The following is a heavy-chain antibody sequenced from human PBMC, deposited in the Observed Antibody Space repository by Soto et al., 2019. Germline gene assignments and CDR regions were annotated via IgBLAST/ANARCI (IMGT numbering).Heavy chain of an antibody. CDR2: ISTHGGST. D-gene: IGHD3-10*01. Sequence: GGSLRLSCAASGFTFSNYWMHWVRQAPGKKLEYVSGISTHGGSTYYANSVKGRFTISRDNSRNTLYLQMGSLSAEDMAVYYCARHYGSGTYIYFDYWGQGTLVTVPQ. CDR1: GFTFSNYW. CDR3: ARHYGSGTYIYFDY. J-gene: IGHJ4*02. V-gene: IGHV3-64*01.